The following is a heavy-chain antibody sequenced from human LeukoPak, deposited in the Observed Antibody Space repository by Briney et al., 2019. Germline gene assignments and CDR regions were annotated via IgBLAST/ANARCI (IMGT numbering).Heavy chain of an antibody. J-gene: IGHJ4*02. CDR3: AKDEGEQQLVFDY. V-gene: IGHV3-43*01. Sequence: PGGSLRLSCAASGFTFDNYTMHWVRQAPGKGLEWVSLISWDGGSTYYADSVKGRFTISRDNSKNSLYLQMNSLRTEDTALYYCAKDEGEQQLVFDYWGQGTLVTVSS. CDR2: ISWDGGST. D-gene: IGHD6-6*01. CDR1: GFTFDNYT.